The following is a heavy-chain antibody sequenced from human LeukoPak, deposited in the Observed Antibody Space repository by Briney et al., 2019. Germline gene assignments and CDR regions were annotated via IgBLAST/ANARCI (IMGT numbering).Heavy chain of an antibody. CDR2: IFHTGST. D-gene: IGHD1-26*01. J-gene: IGHJ4*01. CDR3: ARGDVGYFDY. CDR1: GGSISSGGYS. Sequence: SETLSLTCAVSGGSISSGGYSWSWIRQPPGKGPEWIGYIFHTGSTYYNPSLKSRVTISMDTSKNQFSLKLTSVAAADTAVYYCARGDVGYFDYWGHGSLVTVSS. V-gene: IGHV4-30-2*01.